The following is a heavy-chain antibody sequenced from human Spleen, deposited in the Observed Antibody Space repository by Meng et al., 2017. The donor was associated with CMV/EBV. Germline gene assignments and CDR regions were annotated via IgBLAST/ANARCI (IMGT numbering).Heavy chain of an antibody. V-gene: IGHV1-2*02. CDR2: INPNTGGT. CDR1: GYGFTNYR. CDR3: ARDSLGNYDLAY. Sequence: CRASGYGFTNYRIHWVRQAPGQGLEWMAWINPNTGGTIYAQKFEGRATMTRDTSISTAYMELSSLTSDDTALYYCARDSLGNYDLAYWGQGTLVTVSS. J-gene: IGHJ4*02. D-gene: IGHD1-7*01.